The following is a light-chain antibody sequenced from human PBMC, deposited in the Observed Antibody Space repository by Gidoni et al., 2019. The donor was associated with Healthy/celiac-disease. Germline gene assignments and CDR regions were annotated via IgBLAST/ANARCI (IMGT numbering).Light chain of an antibody. Sequence: QSVLTPPPSASGTPGQRVTISCSGSSSNIGSNPVHWYQQLPGTAPKLLIYSSNQRPSGVPDRFSGSKSGTSASLAISGLQSEDEADYYCATWDNSLNAWVFGGGTKLTVL. V-gene: IGLV1-44*01. J-gene: IGLJ3*02. CDR2: SSN. CDR3: ATWDNSLNAWV. CDR1: SSNIGSNP.